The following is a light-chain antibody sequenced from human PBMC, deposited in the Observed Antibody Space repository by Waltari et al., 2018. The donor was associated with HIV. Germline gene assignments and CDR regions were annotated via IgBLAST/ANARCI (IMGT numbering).Light chain of an antibody. Sequence: QSVLTQPPSVSAAPVPKVTLPCPGSSSTIGPNPVSSYQHLPRTAPKRFISGNNNRPAGIPDRFSGSKSGTSATLGITGLQTGDEGDYYCATCDSSLSSWVFGGGTKLTVL. J-gene: IGLJ3*02. V-gene: IGLV1-51*01. CDR1: SSTIGPNP. CDR3: ATCDSSLSSWV. CDR2: GNN.